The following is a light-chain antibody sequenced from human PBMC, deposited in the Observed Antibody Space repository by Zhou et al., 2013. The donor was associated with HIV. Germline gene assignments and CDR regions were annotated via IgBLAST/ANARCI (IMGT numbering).Light chain of an antibody. CDR3: QQYDSLPPT. Sequence: IQMTQSPSSLSASVGDRITITCRASQDIRNDLAWYQQKPGKAPNLLIYDASTLETGVPSTFSGSGSGTDFTFTISSLQPEDIATYYCQQYDSLPPTFGQGTKVEIK. CDR2: DAS. CDR1: QDIRND. J-gene: IGKJ1*01. V-gene: IGKV1-33*01.